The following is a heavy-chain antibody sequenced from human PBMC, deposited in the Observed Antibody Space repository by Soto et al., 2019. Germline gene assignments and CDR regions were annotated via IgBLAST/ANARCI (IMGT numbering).Heavy chain of an antibody. CDR3: AKDGYDYYDFWSGYPYYMDV. Sequence: GGSLRLSCAASGFTFSSYAMSWVRQAPGKGLEWVSAISGSGGSTYYADSVKGRFTISRDNSKNTLYLQMNSLRAEDTAVYYCAKDGYDYYDFWSGYPYYMDVWGKGTTVTVSS. J-gene: IGHJ6*03. D-gene: IGHD3-3*01. V-gene: IGHV3-23*01. CDR1: GFTFSSYA. CDR2: ISGSGGST.